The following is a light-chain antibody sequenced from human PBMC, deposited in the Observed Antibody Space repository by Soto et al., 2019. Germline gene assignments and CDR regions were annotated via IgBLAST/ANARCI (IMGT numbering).Light chain of an antibody. V-gene: IGKV1-39*01. J-gene: IGKJ4*01. CDR2: GAS. CDR3: QQSFITPPLT. Sequence: DIPMTQSPSSLSASIGDRITITCRASQSISTYLNWYQQKPGKAPNLLIYGASTLQSGVPLRFSGRGSATDFTLTISSLQPEDFATYYCQQSFITPPLTFGGGTKVDIK. CDR1: QSISTY.